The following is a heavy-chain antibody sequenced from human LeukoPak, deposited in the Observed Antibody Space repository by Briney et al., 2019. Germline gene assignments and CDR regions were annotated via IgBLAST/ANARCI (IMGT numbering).Heavy chain of an antibody. J-gene: IGHJ3*02. V-gene: IGHV4-59*01. CDR2: IYYSGST. D-gene: IGHD1-26*01. CDR3: ATNMVGAAGDAFDI. CDR1: GGSISSYY. Sequence: SETLSLTCTVPGGSISSYYWSWIRQPPGKGLEWIGYIYYSGSTNYNPSLKSRVTLSVDTSKNQFSLKLSSVTAADTAVYYCATNMVGAAGDAFDIWGQGTMVTVSS.